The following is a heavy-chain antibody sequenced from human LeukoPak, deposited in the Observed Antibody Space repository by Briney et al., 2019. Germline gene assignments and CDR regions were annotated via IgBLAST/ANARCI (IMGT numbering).Heavy chain of an antibody. CDR2: IRSRGYGGTT. D-gene: IGHD3-10*01. J-gene: IGHJ5*02. CDR3: NGDGSGTYDAS. Sequence: PGRSLRLSCTASGFTFCYYAMSWVRQAPGKGREGVGFIRSRGYGGTTEYAASVKGRFTISRDDCNSKASLQMNSLQTEDTALYYRNGDGSGTYDASWGQRTLVTASS. V-gene: IGHV3-49*04. CDR1: GFTFCYYA.